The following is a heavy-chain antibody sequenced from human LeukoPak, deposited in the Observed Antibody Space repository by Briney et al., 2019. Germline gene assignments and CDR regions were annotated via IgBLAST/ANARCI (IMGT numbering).Heavy chain of an antibody. V-gene: IGHV1-18*04. J-gene: IGHJ5*02. CDR2: IHIYRGNT. Sequence: ASVKVSCKASGYTFTGYYMHWVRQAPGQGLEWMGWIHIYRGNTNYAQKFQGRVTMTTDTSTSTVYMEVRGLRSDDTAMYYCARDVGITVADSFDPWGRGTLVTVSS. CDR3: ARDVGITVADSFDP. CDR1: GYTFTGYY. D-gene: IGHD6-13*01.